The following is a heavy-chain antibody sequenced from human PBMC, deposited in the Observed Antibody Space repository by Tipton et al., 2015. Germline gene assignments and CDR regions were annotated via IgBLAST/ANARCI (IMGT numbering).Heavy chain of an antibody. Sequence: TLSLTCTVSGGSFSDYYWSWIRQSPGEGLEWIGYIYYSGSTNYNPSLRSRVAMSMDTSKNQFSLKLSSVIAADTAVYYCATGRSIAARPFDYWGQGTLVTVSS. CDR3: ATGRSIAARPFDY. J-gene: IGHJ4*02. CDR1: GGSFSDYY. V-gene: IGHV4-59*01. CDR2: IYYSGST. D-gene: IGHD6-6*01.